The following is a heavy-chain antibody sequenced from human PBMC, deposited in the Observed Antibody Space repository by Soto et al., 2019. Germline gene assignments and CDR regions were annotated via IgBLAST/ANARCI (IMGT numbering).Heavy chain of an antibody. CDR3: ARRADFWSGNYGMDV. J-gene: IGHJ6*02. CDR2: ISYDGSNK. V-gene: IGHV3-30*03. CDR1: GFTFSSYG. D-gene: IGHD3-3*01. Sequence: QVQLVESGGGVVQPGRSLRLSCAASGFTFSSYGMHWVRQAPGKGLEWVAVISYDGSNKYYADSVKGRFTISRDNSKNTLYLQMNSLRAEDTAVYYCARRADFWSGNYGMDVWGQGTTVTVSS.